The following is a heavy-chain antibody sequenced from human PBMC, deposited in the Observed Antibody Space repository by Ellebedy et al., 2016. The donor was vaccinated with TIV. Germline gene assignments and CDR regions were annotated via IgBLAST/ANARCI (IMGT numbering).Heavy chain of an antibody. CDR1: GFTFDDYA. D-gene: IGHD3-10*01. CDR3: AREYEEYYFDY. CDR2: INWNGDDS. J-gene: IGHJ4*02. Sequence: GGSLRLSCSTSGFTFDDYAMHWVRQGPGKGLEWVSGINWNGDDSAYADSVKGRFSISRDNSKNTLFLQMNSLRAEDTAVCYCAREYEEYYFDYWGQGTLVTVSS. V-gene: IGHV3-9*01.